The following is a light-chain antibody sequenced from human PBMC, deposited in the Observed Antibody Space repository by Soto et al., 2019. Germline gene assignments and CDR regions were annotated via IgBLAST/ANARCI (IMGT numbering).Light chain of an antibody. Sequence: QSALTQPASVSGSPGQSITISCTGTSSDVGSYNLVSWYQQHPGKAPKLMIYEGSKRPSGVSNRFSGSKSGNTASLTISGLQAEDDADYYCCSYAGSSTSWVFGGGTKVTVL. CDR1: SSDVGSYNL. CDR3: CSYAGSSTSWV. J-gene: IGLJ3*02. V-gene: IGLV2-23*01. CDR2: EGS.